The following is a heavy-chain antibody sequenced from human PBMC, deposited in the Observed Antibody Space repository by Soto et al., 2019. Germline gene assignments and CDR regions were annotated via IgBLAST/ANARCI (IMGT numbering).Heavy chain of an antibody. CDR3: ARGAGQWLVPYYFDY. CDR2: ISYDGSNK. J-gene: IGHJ4*02. CDR1: GFTFSSYA. V-gene: IGHV3-30-3*01. Sequence: QVQLVESGGGVVQPGRSLRLSCAASGFTFSSYAMHWVRQAPGKGLEWVAVISYDGSNKYYADSVKGRFTISRDNSKNTLYLQMNSLRAEDTAVYYCARGAGQWLVPYYFDYWGQGTLVTVSS. D-gene: IGHD6-19*01.